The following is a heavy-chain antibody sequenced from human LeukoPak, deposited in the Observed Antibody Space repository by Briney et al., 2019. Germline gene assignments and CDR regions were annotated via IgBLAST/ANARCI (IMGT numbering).Heavy chain of an antibody. J-gene: IGHJ6*02. CDR1: GGSISPYY. Sequence: PSQTLSLTCTVSGGSISPYYWSWIRQPPGKGLEWIGSIYHSGSTYYNPSLKSRVTISVDTSKNQFSLKLSSVTAADTAVYYCARLPSWNDVGNYYYGMDVWGQGTTVTVSS. D-gene: IGHD1-1*01. CDR3: ARLPSWNDVGNYYYGMDV. CDR2: IYHSGST. V-gene: IGHV4-38-2*02.